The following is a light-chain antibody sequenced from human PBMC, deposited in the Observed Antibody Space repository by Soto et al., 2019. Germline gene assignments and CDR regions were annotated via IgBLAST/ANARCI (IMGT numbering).Light chain of an antibody. V-gene: IGLV1-40*01. CDR3: HSYDVSLRGPA. J-gene: IGLJ2*01. CDR2: DNS. Sequence: QAVVTQPPSLSGAPGQRVTISCTGSRSNIGAGYDVPWYQHLPGTAPKVLIFDNSNRPSGVPDRFSGSKSGTSASLAITGLQAEDEAVYYCHSYDVSLRGPAFGGGTKVTVL. CDR1: RSNIGAGYD.